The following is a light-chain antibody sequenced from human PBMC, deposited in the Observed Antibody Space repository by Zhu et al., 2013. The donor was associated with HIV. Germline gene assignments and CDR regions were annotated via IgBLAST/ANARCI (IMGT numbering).Light chain of an antibody. Sequence: DIQMTQSPSSLSASIGDRVTITCQASQDISNCLNWYQQKSGKVPKLLIYDASNLETGVPSRFSGSGSGTEFTLTISSLQPEDFATYYCLQHNTYPRTFGQGPRWTSN. J-gene: IGKJ1*01. CDR1: QDISNC. CDR2: DAS. CDR3: LQHNTYPRT. V-gene: IGKV1-33*01.